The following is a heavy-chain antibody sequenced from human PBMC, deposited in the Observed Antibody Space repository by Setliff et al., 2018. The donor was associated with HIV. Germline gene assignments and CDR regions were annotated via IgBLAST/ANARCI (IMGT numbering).Heavy chain of an antibody. D-gene: IGHD3-3*01. CDR3: ARGRQFTFWSAYMHMDV. V-gene: IGHV4-34*01. Sequence: SETLSLTCAVYGGSFSNYYWTWIRQTPGEGLEWIGEIDHSGSTKYNPSLKSRVAISVDTSKNQFSLKVNSVTAADTAIYYCARGRQFTFWSAYMHMDVWGKGISVTVSS. CDR2: IDHSGST. CDR1: GGSFSNYY. J-gene: IGHJ6*03.